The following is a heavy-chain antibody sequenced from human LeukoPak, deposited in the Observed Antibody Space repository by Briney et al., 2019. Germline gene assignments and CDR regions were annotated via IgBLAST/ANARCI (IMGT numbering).Heavy chain of an antibody. CDR1: GGSISSGGYY. J-gene: IGHJ4*02. V-gene: IGHV4-30-2*01. Sequence: SETLSLTCTVSGGSISSGGYYWSWIRQPPGKGLEWIGYIYHSGSTYYNPSLKSRVTISVDRSKNQFSLKLSSVTAADTAVYYCARDKVSAPGFDYWGQGTLVTVSS. CDR3: ARDKVSAPGFDY. CDR2: IYHSGST.